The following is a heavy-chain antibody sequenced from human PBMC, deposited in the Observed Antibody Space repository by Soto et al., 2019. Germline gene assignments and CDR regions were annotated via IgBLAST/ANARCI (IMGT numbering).Heavy chain of an antibody. CDR3: ARKAVDFWSGYYPGPFDY. D-gene: IGHD3-3*01. CDR2: IYPGDSDT. CDR1: GYSFTSYW. V-gene: IGHV5-51*01. J-gene: IGHJ4*02. Sequence: PGESLKISCKGSGYSFTSYWIGWVRQMPGKGLEWMGIIYPGDSDTRYSPSFQGQVTISADKSISTAYLQWSSLKASDTAMYYCARKAVDFWSGYYPGPFDYWGQGTLVTVSS.